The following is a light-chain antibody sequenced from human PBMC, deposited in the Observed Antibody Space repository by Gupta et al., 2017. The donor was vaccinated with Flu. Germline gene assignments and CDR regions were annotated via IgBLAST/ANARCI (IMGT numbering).Light chain of an antibody. V-gene: IGKV3-20*01. Sequence: GTLSLSPGERATLSCRASQSVSSSYLAWYQQKPGQAPRLLIYGASSRATGIPDRFSGSGSGTDFTLTISRLEPEDFAVYYCQQDGSASLFTFGPGTKVDIK. CDR2: GAS. CDR1: QSVSSSY. CDR3: QQDGSASLFT. J-gene: IGKJ3*01.